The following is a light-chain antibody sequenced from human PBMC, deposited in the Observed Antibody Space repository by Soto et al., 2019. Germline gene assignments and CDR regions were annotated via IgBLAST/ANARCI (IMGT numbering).Light chain of an antibody. Sequence: EVVLTQSPGTLSLSPGERATLSCRASQSFSSSYLAWYQQKPGQAPRLLIYGASNRATGIPDRFSGSGSGTDFTLTISRLEPEDFAVYHCQQYGSSSWTFGQGTKVDI. CDR3: QQYGSSSWT. V-gene: IGKV3-20*01. J-gene: IGKJ1*01. CDR2: GAS. CDR1: QSFSSSY.